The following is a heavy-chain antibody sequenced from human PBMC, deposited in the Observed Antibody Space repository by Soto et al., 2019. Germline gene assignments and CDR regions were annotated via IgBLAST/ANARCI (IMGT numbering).Heavy chain of an antibody. J-gene: IGHJ4*02. CDR2: INPTNGDT. CDR1: GYTFTEYY. V-gene: IGHV1-2*02. D-gene: IGHD3-22*01. Sequence: QVPLVQSGAEVKKPGASVKVSCKASGYTFTEYYMHWMRQAPGQGLEWMGWINPTNGDTKHAHNFQDRVTMTRDASISTAYMALSSLTSDDPAVYYCTRGPSSGAFDYWGQGSLVAVSS. CDR3: TRGPSSGAFDY.